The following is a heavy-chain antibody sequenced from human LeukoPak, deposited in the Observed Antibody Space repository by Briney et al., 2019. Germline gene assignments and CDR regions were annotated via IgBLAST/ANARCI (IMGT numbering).Heavy chain of an antibody. CDR2: IYHSGST. J-gene: IGHJ4*02. Sequence: PSETLSLTCAVSGYSITSGYYWAWIRQPPGKGLEWIGNIYHSGSTYYNPSLKSRVTISVDTSKNQFSLKLSSVTAADTAVYYCAREDIVATISHYDYWGQGTLVTVSS. D-gene: IGHD5-12*01. V-gene: IGHV4-38-2*02. CDR3: AREDIVATISHYDY. CDR1: GYSITSGYY.